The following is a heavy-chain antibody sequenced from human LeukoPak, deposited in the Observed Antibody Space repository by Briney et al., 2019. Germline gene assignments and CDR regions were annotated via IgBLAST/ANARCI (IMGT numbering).Heavy chain of an antibody. D-gene: IGHD2-2*01. Sequence: SETLSLTCTVSGGSISSYYWSWIRQPPGKGLEWIGYIYYSGSTNYNPSLKSRVTISVDTSKNQFSLKLSSVTAADTAVYYCAVSDVVPAAIDYRGQGTLVTVSS. V-gene: IGHV4-59*01. CDR2: IYYSGST. J-gene: IGHJ4*02. CDR3: AVSDVVPAAIDY. CDR1: GGSISSYY.